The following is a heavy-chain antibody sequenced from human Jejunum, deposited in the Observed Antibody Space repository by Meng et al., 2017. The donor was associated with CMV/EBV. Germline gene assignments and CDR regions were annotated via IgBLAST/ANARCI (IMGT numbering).Heavy chain of an antibody. CDR2: INSDGST. CDR1: GVTFSKYW. V-gene: IGHV3-74*01. J-gene: IGHJ5*02. Sequence: SGVTFSKYWMNWVRQAPGKGLVWVSRINSDGSTNYADFVKGRFTMSRDNAKNTVYLQMSSLRDEDTAVYYCARGTGSASSYSLHPWGQGTLVTVSS. D-gene: IGHD1-26*01. CDR3: ARGTGSASSYSLHP.